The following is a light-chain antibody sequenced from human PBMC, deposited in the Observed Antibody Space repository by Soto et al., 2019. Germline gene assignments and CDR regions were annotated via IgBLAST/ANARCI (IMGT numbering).Light chain of an antibody. CDR1: QSVGRNF. V-gene: IGKV3-20*01. J-gene: IGKJ4*01. CDR2: GAS. Sequence: EIGLTQSPGTLSLSPGESTTLSCRARQSVGRNFLAWYQQKPGRAPRLLIHGASYRATGVPDRFSGSGSETDFTLTISRLEPEDFAVYYCHQYAASPLTFGGGTKVEIK. CDR3: HQYAASPLT.